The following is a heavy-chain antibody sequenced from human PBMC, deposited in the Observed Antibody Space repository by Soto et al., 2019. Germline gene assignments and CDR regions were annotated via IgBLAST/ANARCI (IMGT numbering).Heavy chain of an antibody. Sequence: SETLSLTCAVFGGSISGSSYYWGWIRQPPGKGLEWIGSIYYSGSTYYNPSLKSRVTISVDTSKNQFSLKLSSVTAADTAVYYCARGYCSGGSCYRYWGQGSQVTVSS. D-gene: IGHD2-15*01. V-gene: IGHV4-39*01. CDR3: ARGYCSGGSCYRY. CDR1: GGSISGSSYY. J-gene: IGHJ4*02. CDR2: IYYSGST.